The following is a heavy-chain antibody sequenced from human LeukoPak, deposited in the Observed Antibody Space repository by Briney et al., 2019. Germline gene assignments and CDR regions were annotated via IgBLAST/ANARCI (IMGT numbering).Heavy chain of an antibody. J-gene: IGHJ5*02. CDR3: ATVLGYCSSTSCYAAWFDP. Sequence: GASVKVSCKVSGYTLTELSMHWVRQAPGKGLEWMGGFDPEDGETIYAQKFQGRVTMTEDTSTDTAYMELSSLRSEDTAVYYCATVLGYCSSTSCYAAWFDPWGQGTLVTVSS. D-gene: IGHD2-2*01. CDR2: FDPEDGET. CDR1: GYTLTELS. V-gene: IGHV1-24*01.